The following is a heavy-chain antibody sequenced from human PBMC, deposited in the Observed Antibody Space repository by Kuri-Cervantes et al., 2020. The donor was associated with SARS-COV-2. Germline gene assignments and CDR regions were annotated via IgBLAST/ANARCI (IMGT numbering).Heavy chain of an antibody. V-gene: IGHV3-11*04. CDR3: ARDQGYSYGYGY. CDR1: GFTFSDYY. Sequence: GGSLRLSCVASGFTFSDYYFTWIRQAPGKGLEWVSYISTSGGSIFYADSVKGRFTISRDNAKNSVYLQMNSLRAEDTAVYYCARDQGYSYGYGYWGQGTLVTVSS. CDR2: ISTSGGSI. J-gene: IGHJ4*02. D-gene: IGHD5-18*01.